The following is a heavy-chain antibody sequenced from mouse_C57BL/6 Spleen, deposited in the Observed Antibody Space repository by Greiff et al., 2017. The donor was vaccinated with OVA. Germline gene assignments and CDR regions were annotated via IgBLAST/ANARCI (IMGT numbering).Heavy chain of an antibody. J-gene: IGHJ3*01. Sequence: VQLQQSGPGLVQPSQSLSITCTVSGFSLTSYGVHWVRQSPGKGLEWLGVIWSGGSTDYNAAFISRLSISKDNSKSQVFFKMNSLQADDTAIYYCARNSDGYYVAYWGQGTLVTVSA. CDR3: ARNSDGYYVAY. V-gene: IGHV2-2*01. CDR2: IWSGGST. D-gene: IGHD2-3*01. CDR1: GFSLTSYG.